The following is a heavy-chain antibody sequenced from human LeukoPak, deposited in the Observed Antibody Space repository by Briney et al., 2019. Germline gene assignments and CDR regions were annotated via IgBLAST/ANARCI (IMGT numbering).Heavy chain of an antibody. D-gene: IGHD6-19*01. J-gene: IGHJ4*02. V-gene: IGHV4-59*01. CDR3: ARASLWSSGWYDY. CDR1: GGSISSYY. CDR2: IYYSGST. Sequence: ASETLSLTCTVSGGSISSYYWSWIRQPPGKGLEWIGYIYYSGSTNYNPSLKSRVTISVETSKNQFSLKLSSVTAADTAVYYCARASLWSSGWYDYWGQGTLVTVSS.